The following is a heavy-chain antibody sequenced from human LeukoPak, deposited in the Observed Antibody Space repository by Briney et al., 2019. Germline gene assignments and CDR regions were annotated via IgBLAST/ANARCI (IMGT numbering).Heavy chain of an antibody. CDR1: GFTFSSYA. CDR3: ARDKWYYYGSGSYKAYYYYGMDV. V-gene: IGHV3-30-3*01. D-gene: IGHD3-10*01. CDR2: ISYDGSNK. J-gene: IGHJ6*02. Sequence: PGRSLRLSCAASGFTFSSYAMHWVRQAPGKGLEWVAVISYDGSNKYYADSVKGRFTISRDNSKNTLYLQMNSLRAEDTAVYYCARDKWYYYGSGSYKAYYYYGMDVWGQGTTVTVSS.